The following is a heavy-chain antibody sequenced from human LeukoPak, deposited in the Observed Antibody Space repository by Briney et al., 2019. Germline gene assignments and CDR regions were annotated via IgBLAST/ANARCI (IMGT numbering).Heavy chain of an antibody. D-gene: IGHD4-17*01. J-gene: IGHJ3*02. CDR2: IKQDGSEK. Sequence: GGSLRLYCAASGFTFSSYWMSWVRQAPGKGLEWVANIKQDGSEKYYVDSVKGRFTISRDNAKNSLYLQMNSLRAEDTAVYYCARDLDYGAFDIWGQGTMVTVSS. V-gene: IGHV3-7*01. CDR1: GFTFSSYW. CDR3: ARDLDYGAFDI.